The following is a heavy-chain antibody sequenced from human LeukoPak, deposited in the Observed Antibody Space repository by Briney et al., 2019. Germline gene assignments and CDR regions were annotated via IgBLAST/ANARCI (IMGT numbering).Heavy chain of an antibody. CDR1: GGSISSGSYY. J-gene: IGHJ4*02. CDR2: IYTSGST. Sequence: TLSLTCTVSGGSISSGSYYWSWIRQPAGKGLEWIGRIYTSGSTSYNPSLKSRVTISVDTSKNQFSLKLSSVTAADTAVYYCARVSYDSSGYYGDYWGQGTLVTVSS. V-gene: IGHV4-61*02. D-gene: IGHD3-22*01. CDR3: ARVSYDSSGYYGDY.